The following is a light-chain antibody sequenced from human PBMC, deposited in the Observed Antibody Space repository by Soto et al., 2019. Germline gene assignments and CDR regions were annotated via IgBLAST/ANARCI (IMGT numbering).Light chain of an antibody. CDR3: LQHNSLPRT. CDR1: QGIRND. J-gene: IGKJ1*01. CDR2: AAS. Sequence: DIQMTQSPSSLSASVGDRVTITCRASQGIRNDLAWYQQKPGKAPKRLIYAASTLQSGVPSRFSGSGSGTEFILTISNLQPEDFATYYCLQHNSLPRTFGQGTKVEIK. V-gene: IGKV1-17*02.